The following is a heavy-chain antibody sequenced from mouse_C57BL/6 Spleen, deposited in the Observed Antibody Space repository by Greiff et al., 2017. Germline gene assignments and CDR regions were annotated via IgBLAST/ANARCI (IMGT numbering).Heavy chain of an antibody. CDR1: GYTFTDYY. J-gene: IGHJ2*01. CDR2: IYPGSGNT. D-gene: IGHD1-1*01. CDR3: ARLDGSY. V-gene: IGHV1-76*01. Sequence: QVQLQQSGAELVRPGASVKLSCKASGYTFTDYYINWVKQRPGQGLEWIARIYPGSGNTYYNEKFKGKATLTAEKSSSPAYMQLSSLTSEDSAVYFCARLDGSYWGQGTTLTVSS.